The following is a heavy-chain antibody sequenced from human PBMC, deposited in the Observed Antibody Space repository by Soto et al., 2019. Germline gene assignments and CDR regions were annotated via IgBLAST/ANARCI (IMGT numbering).Heavy chain of an antibody. CDR3: ARLEHNFGPHDY. V-gene: IGHV1-18*01. J-gene: IGHJ4*02. Sequence: QVQLAQSGAEVKKPGASVTVSCQASGYTFSTYGISWVRQAPGQGLEWVGWISVHNGYTKYATELQGRVTVTTDPSTSTAYMELRSLRSDDSAVYYCARLEHNFGPHDYWGQGTLVTVTS. D-gene: IGHD1-1*01. CDR1: GYTFSTYG. CDR2: ISVHNGYT.